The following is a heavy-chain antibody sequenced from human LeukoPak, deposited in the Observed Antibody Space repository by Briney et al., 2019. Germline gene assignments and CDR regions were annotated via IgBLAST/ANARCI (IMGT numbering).Heavy chain of an antibody. J-gene: IGHJ4*02. V-gene: IGHV3-23*01. CDR3: AKKGYYDGSGYYMYYFDH. D-gene: IGHD3-22*01. Sequence: GGSLRLSCAASGFTFSSYAMSWVRQAPGKGLEWVSAISGSGGTAYHADSVKGRFTISRDNSKNTLYLQMNSLRAEDTAVYYCAKKGYYDGSGYYMYYFDHWGQGTLVTVSS. CDR1: GFTFSSYA. CDR2: ISGSGGTA.